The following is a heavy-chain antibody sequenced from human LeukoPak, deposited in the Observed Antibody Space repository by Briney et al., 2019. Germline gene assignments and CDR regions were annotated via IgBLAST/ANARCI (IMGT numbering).Heavy chain of an antibody. CDR3: AREGGLVPAAIYYYYGMDV. CDR1: GYTFTGYY. J-gene: IGHJ6*02. Sequence: GASVKVSCKASGYTFTGYYMHWVRQAPGHGLEWMGRINPNSGGTNYAQKFQGRVTMTRDTSISTAYMELSRLRSDDTAVYYCAREGGLVPAAIYYYYGMDVWGQGTTVTVSS. V-gene: IGHV1-2*06. D-gene: IGHD2-2*01. CDR2: INPNSGGT.